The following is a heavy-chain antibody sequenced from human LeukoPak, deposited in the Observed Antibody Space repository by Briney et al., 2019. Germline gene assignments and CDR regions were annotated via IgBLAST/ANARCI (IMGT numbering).Heavy chain of an antibody. V-gene: IGHV4-59*01. J-gene: IGHJ4*02. CDR2: IYYSGST. CDR1: GGSISSYY. CDR3: ARDLRGYSS. D-gene: IGHD6-13*01. Sequence: PSETLSLTCTVSGGSISSYYWSWIRQPPGKGLEWIGYIYYSGSTNYNPSLKSRVTISVDTSKNQFSLKLSSVTAADTAVYYCARDLRGYSSWGQGTLVIVSS.